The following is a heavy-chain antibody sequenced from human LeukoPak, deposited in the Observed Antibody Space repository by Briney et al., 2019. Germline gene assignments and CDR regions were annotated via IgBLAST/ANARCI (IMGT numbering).Heavy chain of an antibody. D-gene: IGHD5-18*01. CDR2: IKQDGSEK. CDR3: ASVNTLRGYSPDFDY. Sequence: PGGSLRLSCAASGFTFSSYWMTWVRQAPGKGLEWVANIKQDGSEKYVDSVKGRFTISRDNAKNSLHLQMNSLRAEDTAVYYCASVNTLRGYSPDFDYWGQGTLVTVSS. J-gene: IGHJ4*02. CDR1: GFTFSSYW. V-gene: IGHV3-7*01.